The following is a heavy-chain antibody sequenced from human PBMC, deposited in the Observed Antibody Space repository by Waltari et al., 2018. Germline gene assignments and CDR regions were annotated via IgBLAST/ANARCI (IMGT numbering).Heavy chain of an antibody. CDR1: GGSIINNKYY. CDR3: ARDYDSSGYYYDY. V-gene: IGHV4-39*02. J-gene: IGHJ4*02. Sequence: QGQLQEWGGGLVKPSETLSLTCTGSGGSIINNKYYWGCIRQPPGKGLEWIGSIFYRGSTNYNPSRKSRVTMSVDTSKNQFSLKLSSVTAADTARYYCARDYDSSGYYYDYWGQGVLVTVSS. CDR2: IFYRGST. D-gene: IGHD3-22*01.